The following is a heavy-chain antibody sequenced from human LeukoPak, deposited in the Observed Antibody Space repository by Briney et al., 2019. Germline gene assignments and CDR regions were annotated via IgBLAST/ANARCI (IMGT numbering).Heavy chain of an antibody. Sequence: AASVKVSCKASGYTFTTYGFSRGRQAPGQGLEWMGIINPSGGSTSYAQKFQGRVTMTRDMSTSTVYMELSILRSEDTAVYYCARGGYSNRNWFDPWGQGTLVTVSS. V-gene: IGHV1-46*01. CDR2: INPSGGST. CDR1: GYTFTTYG. CDR3: ARGGYSNRNWFDP. J-gene: IGHJ5*02. D-gene: IGHD6-13*01.